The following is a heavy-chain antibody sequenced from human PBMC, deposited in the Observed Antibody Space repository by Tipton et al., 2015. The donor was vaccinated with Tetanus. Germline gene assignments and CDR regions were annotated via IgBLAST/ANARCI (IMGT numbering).Heavy chain of an antibody. CDR2: INPSGGST. Sequence: QSGAEVKKPGASVEVSCKASGYTFTSYYMHWVRQAPGQGLEWMGIINPSGGSTSYAQKFQGRVTMTRDTSTSTVYMELSSLRSEDTAVYYCARGPTVTTAHYYYGMDVWGQGITAIVSS. V-gene: IGHV1-46*01. CDR3: ARGPTVTTAHYYYGMDV. J-gene: IGHJ6*02. CDR1: GYTFTSYY. D-gene: IGHD4-11*01.